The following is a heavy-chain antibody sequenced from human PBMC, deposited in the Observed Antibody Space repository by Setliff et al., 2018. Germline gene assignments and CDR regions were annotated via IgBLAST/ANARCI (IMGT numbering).Heavy chain of an antibody. Sequence: ASVKVSCKASGDTSTTYAIHWVRQAPGQGLEWMGWINAGNGNIRYSQNFQGRVTITRDTSASTAYMELSSLRSEDTAVYYCARDSRGLVPAAIEGSYYYYGMDVWGQGTTVTVSS. J-gene: IGHJ6*02. D-gene: IGHD2-2*02. CDR2: INAGNGNI. CDR1: GDTSTTYA. CDR3: ARDSRGLVPAAIEGSYYYYGMDV. V-gene: IGHV1-3*01.